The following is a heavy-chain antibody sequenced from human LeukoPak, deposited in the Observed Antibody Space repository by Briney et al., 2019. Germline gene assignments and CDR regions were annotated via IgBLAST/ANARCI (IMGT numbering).Heavy chain of an antibody. Sequence: PSETLSLTCTVSGGSISSYYWSWIRQPPGKGLEWIGYIYYSGSTNYNPSLKSRVTISVDTSKNQFSLKLSSVTAADTAVYYCARSRYSGSLYYFDYWSQGTLVTVSS. CDR1: GGSISSYY. CDR3: ARSRYSGSLYYFDY. CDR2: IYYSGST. V-gene: IGHV4-59*01. J-gene: IGHJ4*02. D-gene: IGHD1-26*01.